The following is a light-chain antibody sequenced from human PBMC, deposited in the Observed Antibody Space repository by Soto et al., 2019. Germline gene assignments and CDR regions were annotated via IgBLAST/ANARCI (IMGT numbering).Light chain of an antibody. CDR2: EDS. J-gene: IGLJ2*01. CDR3: CSYAGSSTVVV. CDR1: SSDVGSYNL. Sequence: QSVLTQPASVSGSPGQSITISCTGTSSDVGSYNLVSWYQHHPGKAPKLMIYEDSERPSGVSNRFSGSKSGNTASLTISGLQAEDEADYYCCSYAGSSTVVVFGGGTKVTVL. V-gene: IGLV2-23*02.